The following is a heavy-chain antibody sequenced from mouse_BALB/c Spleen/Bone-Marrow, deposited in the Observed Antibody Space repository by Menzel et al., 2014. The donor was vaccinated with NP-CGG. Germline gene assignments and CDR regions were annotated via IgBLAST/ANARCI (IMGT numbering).Heavy chain of an antibody. CDR3: TRGGNWEDFDY. CDR1: GFSFSSFG. D-gene: IGHD4-1*01. Sequence: EVQLVESGGGLVQPGGSRKLSCSASGFSFSSFGMHWVRQAPEKRLEWVAYISSGSITIFYADTVKGRFTISRDNPKNTLFLQMTSLRSEDTAMYYCTRGGNWEDFDYWGQGTTLTVSS. J-gene: IGHJ2*01. V-gene: IGHV5-17*02. CDR2: ISSGSITI.